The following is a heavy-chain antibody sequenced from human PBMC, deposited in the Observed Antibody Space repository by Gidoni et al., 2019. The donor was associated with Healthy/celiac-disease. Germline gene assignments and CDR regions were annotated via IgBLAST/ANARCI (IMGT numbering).Heavy chain of an antibody. CDR1: GGSSSSYY. V-gene: IGHV4-59*01. D-gene: IGHD3-22*01. Sequence: QVQLQESGPGLVKPSETLSLTCTASGGSSSSYYWSWIRQPPGKGLAWIGYIYYSGSTNYNPSLKSRVTISVDTSKNQFSLKLSSVTAADTAVYYCARERAGRYYDSSGYFDYWGQGTLVTVSS. CDR2: IYYSGST. CDR3: ARERAGRYYDSSGYFDY. J-gene: IGHJ4*02.